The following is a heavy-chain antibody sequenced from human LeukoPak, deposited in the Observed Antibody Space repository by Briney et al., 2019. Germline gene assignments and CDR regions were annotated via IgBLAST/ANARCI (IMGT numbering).Heavy chain of an antibody. CDR3: TRRGFMDA. CDR2: IDNSGSI. Sequence: SETLSLTCTVSGGSISNYYWSWVRQPSGKGLEWIGYIDNSGSITYNPSLKSRVTISVDMSKNQFSLKLTSLTAADTAVYYCTRRGFMDAWGKGTTVTVSS. J-gene: IGHJ6*03. CDR1: GGSISNYY. V-gene: IGHV4-59*01.